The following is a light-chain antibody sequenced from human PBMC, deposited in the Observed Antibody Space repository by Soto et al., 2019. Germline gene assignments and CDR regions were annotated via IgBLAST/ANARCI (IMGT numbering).Light chain of an antibody. J-gene: IGLJ1*01. V-gene: IGLV2-18*02. CDR1: SSDVGSYNR. Sequence: QCVLTQPPSVSGFPGQSVAISSTGTSSDVGSYNRVSWYQQPPGAAPKLMIYEVSNRPSGVPDRFSGSKSGNTASLTISGLQAEDEADYYCNSYTGSSTYVFGTGTKVTVL. CDR2: EVS. CDR3: NSYTGSSTYV.